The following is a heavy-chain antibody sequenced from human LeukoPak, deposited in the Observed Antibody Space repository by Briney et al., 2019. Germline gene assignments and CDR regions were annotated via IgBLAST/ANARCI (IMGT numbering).Heavy chain of an antibody. CDR3: ARDSGYSSSWAFDY. CDR1: GFSFSDYD. V-gene: IGHV3-30*02. J-gene: IGHJ4*02. D-gene: IGHD6-13*01. CDR2: IRYDGSNT. Sequence: GGSLRLSCAASGFSFSDYDIHWVRLAPGKGLEWVTFIRYDGSNTYAESVKGRFTISRDNSKNTLYLQMNSLRAEDTAVYYCARDSGYSSSWAFDYWGQGTLVTVSS.